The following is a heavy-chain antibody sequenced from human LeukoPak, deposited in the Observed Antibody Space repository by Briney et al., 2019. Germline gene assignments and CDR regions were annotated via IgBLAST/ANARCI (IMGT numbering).Heavy chain of an antibody. J-gene: IGHJ6*03. CDR1: GFSCSSYW. Sequence: PGGSLRLSCSASGFSCSSYWMSWVRQAPGKGLEWVASIKQDGSEKYSVDSVKGRFTISRDNAKNSLYLQMNSLRAEDTGVYYCAREAGGSGYSDYYYYMDVWGKGTTVTVSS. CDR3: AREAGGSGYSDYYYYMDV. V-gene: IGHV3-7*01. CDR2: IKQDGSEK. D-gene: IGHD2-15*01.